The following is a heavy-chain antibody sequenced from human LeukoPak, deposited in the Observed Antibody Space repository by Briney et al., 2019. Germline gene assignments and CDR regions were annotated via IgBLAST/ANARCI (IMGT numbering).Heavy chain of an antibody. J-gene: IGHJ6*03. V-gene: IGHV3-69-1*01. CDR2: MTSGDFV. CDR3: PRGGFNMVRGFINSSNSYFYYMDI. D-gene: IGHD3-10*01. Sequence: GGSLRLSCAASGFNFVAYSMNWVRQAPGKGLEWVSSMTSGDFVYFADALKGRFTISRDNAKSSLYLEMNSLRADDAAVYYCPRGGFNMVRGFINSSNSYFYYMDIWGKGTTVTVSS. CDR1: GFNFVAYS.